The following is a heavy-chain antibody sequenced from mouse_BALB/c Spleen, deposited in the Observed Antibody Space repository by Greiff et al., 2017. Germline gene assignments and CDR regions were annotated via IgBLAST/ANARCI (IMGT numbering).Heavy chain of an antibody. V-gene: IGHV1-7*01. J-gene: IGHJ4*01. Sequence: VQLQQSGAELAKPGASVKMSCKASGYTFTSYWMHWVKQRPGQGLEWIGYINPSTGYTEYNQKFKDKATLTADKSSSTAYMQLSSLTSEDSAVYYCARRLLRAYAMDYWGQGTSVTVSS. D-gene: IGHD1-1*01. CDR1: GYTFTSYW. CDR2: INPSTGYT. CDR3: ARRLLRAYAMDY.